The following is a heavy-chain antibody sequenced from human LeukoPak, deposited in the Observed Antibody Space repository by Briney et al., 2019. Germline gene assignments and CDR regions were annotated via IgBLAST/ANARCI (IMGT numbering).Heavy chain of an antibody. D-gene: IGHD6-19*01. J-gene: IGHJ3*02. CDR2: INPKSGDT. Sequence: ASVKVSCKASGYTFTNYYVHWVRQAPGQGPEWMGCINPKSGDTNYAQKFQGRVTMTRDTSITTAYMELRLTSDDTAVYYCARSLLRIAVAGIGGDGFDIWGQGTMITVSS. CDR3: ARSLLRIAVAGIGGDGFDI. CDR1: GYTFTNYY. V-gene: IGHV1-2*02.